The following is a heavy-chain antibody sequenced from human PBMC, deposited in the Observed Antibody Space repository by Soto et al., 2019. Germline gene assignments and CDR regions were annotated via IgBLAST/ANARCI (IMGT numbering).Heavy chain of an antibody. CDR3: TTDRIEGSSGWYPSYYGMDV. V-gene: IGHV3-15*07. Sequence: EVQLVESGGGLVQPGGSLRLSCAASGFTFSNAWMNWVRQAPGKGLEWVGRIKSKTDGGTTDYAAPVKGRFTISRDDSKNTLYLQMNSLKTEDTAVYYCTTDRIEGSSGWYPSYYGMDVWGQGTTVTVSS. J-gene: IGHJ6*02. D-gene: IGHD6-19*01. CDR1: GFTFSNAW. CDR2: IKSKTDGGTT.